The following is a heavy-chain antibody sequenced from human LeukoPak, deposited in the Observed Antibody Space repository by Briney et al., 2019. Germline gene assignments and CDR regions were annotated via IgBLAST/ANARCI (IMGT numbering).Heavy chain of an antibody. CDR2: LTGSGST. Sequence: LTGGSLRLSCVASGFAFSSFAMSWVRQAPGKGLEWVSGLTGSGSTYHEDSVKGRFTISRDNSKNTLSLQMNSLRAEDTAVYYCAKMKGWRLYDYCMDVWGKGTTVTVSS. J-gene: IGHJ6*03. V-gene: IGHV3-23*01. D-gene: IGHD2-15*01. CDR1: GFAFSSFA. CDR3: AKMKGWRLYDYCMDV.